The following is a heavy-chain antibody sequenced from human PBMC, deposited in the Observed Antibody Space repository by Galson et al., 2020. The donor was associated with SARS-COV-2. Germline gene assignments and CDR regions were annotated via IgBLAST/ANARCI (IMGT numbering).Heavy chain of an antibody. J-gene: IGHJ3*02. Sequence: SQASETLSLTCAVYGGSFSGYYWSWIRQPPGKGLEWIGEINHSGSTNYNPSLKSRVTISVDTSKNQFSLKLSSVTAADTAVYYCARPKRITMIVGAFDIWGQGTMVTVSS. CDR3: ARPKRITMIVGAFDI. D-gene: IGHD3-22*01. CDR1: GGSFSGYY. V-gene: IGHV4-34*01. CDR2: INHSGST.